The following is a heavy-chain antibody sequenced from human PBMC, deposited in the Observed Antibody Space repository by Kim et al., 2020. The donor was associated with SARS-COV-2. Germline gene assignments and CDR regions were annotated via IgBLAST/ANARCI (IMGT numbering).Heavy chain of an antibody. CDR2: ISSSGSTN. J-gene: IGHJ3*01. D-gene: IGHD5-12*01. CDR3: GGDRGCTYPFLDAFDV. CDR1: GFTFSDYY. V-gene: IGHV3-11*01. Sequence: GGSLRLSCAASGFTFSDYYMSWIRQAPGKGLEWVGYISSSGSTNYNAYAARVKSRFFSTTDNQFSLKHLQMTRAETADSYFSGRGGDRGCTYPFLDAFDV.